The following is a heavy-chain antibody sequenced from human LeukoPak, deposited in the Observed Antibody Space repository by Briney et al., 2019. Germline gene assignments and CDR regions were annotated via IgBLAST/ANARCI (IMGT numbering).Heavy chain of an antibody. CDR2: ISSSGSTI. J-gene: IGHJ5*02. D-gene: IGHD3-16*01. CDR1: GFTFSSDE. Sequence: PGGSLRLSCAASGFTFSSDEMSWVRQAPGEGLEWGSYISSSGSTIYYADSVKGRFTISRENAKTSLYLKMNSLRAEDTAVYYCARDATFGDNWFDPWGQGTLVTVSS. CDR3: ARDATFGDNWFDP. V-gene: IGHV3-48*03.